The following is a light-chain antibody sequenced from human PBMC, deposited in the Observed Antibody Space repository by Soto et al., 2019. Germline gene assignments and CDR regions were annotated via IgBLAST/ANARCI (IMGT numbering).Light chain of an antibody. Sequence: QPVLTQPASVSGSPGQSITISCTGTSSDVGGYDYVSWYQHHPGKAPKPMIYEVSNRPSGVSNRFSGSRSGNAASLSISGLPADDEADYYCFSYRSSSTLGVFGGGTKLTVL. CDR1: SSDVGGYDY. J-gene: IGLJ3*02. V-gene: IGLV2-14*01. CDR3: FSYRSSSTLGV. CDR2: EVS.